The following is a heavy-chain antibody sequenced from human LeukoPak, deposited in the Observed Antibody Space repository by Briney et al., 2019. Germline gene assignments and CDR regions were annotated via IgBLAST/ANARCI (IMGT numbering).Heavy chain of an antibody. CDR1: LFNFCSFG. CDR3: AREQQWLGPLDY. CDR2: IYSDGSNE. D-gene: IGHD6-19*01. Sequence: GGSLRLSCAASLFNFCSFGLHWVRQAPGKGLECVAIIYSDGSNEYYADSVKGRFTISRDNSKNTLSLQMNSLRAEDTAVYHCAREQQWLGPLDYWGQGTLVTV. V-gene: IGHV3-33*01. J-gene: IGHJ4*02.